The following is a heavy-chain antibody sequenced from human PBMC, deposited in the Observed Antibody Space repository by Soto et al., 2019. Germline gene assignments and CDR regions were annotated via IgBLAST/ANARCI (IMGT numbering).Heavy chain of an antibody. CDR2: ISGSGSST. CDR1: GFTFSTYA. V-gene: IGHV3-23*01. Sequence: GSLRLSCAASGFTFSTYAMSWVRQAPGKGLEWVSVISGSGSSTYYADSVKGRFTISRDNSKNTLYLQMNSLRAEDTAVYYCAKDASSGITSFDLWGRGTLVTVSS. J-gene: IGHJ2*01. D-gene: IGHD3-3*01. CDR3: AKDASSGITSFDL.